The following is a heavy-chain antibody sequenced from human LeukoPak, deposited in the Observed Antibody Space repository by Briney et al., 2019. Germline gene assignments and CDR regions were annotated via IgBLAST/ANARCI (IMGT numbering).Heavy chain of an antibody. V-gene: IGHV3-9*01. CDR2: ISWNSGSI. D-gene: IGHD3-22*01. Sequence: GGSLRLSCAASGFIFSSNWMHWVRQAPGKGLEWVSGISWNSGSIGYADSVKGRFTISRDNAKNSLYLQMNSLRAEDTALYYCAKSPYYYDSSVLMGAFYIWGQGTMVTVSS. J-gene: IGHJ3*02. CDR3: AKSPYYYDSSVLMGAFYI. CDR1: GFIFSSNW.